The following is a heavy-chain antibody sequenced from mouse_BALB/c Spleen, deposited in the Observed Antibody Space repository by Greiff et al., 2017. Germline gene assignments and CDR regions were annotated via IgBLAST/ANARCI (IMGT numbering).Heavy chain of an antibody. CDR1: GYTFTSYW. D-gene: IGHD2-3*01. Sequence: VQLQQSGAELAKPGASVKMSCKASGYTFTSYWMHWVKQRPGQGLEWIGYINPSTGYTEYNQKFKDKATLTADKSSSTAYMQLSSLTSEDSAVYYCARDGYYRYFDGWGAGTTVTVSS. CDR2: INPSTGYT. CDR3: ARDGYYRYFDG. V-gene: IGHV1-7*01. J-gene: IGHJ1*01.